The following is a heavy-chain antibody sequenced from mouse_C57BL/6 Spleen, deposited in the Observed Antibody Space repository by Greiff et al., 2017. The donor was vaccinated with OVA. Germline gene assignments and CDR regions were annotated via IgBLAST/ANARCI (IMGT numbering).Heavy chain of an antibody. CDR1: GFTFSDYG. J-gene: IGHJ4*01. CDR3: ARQDYDRYYYAMDY. CDR2: ISSGSSTI. Sequence: EVKVVESGGGLVKPGGSLKLSCAASGFTFSDYGMHWVRQAPEKGLEWVAYISSGSSTIYYADTVKGRFTISRDNAKNTLFLQMTSLRSEDTAMYYCARQDYDRYYYAMDYWGQGTSVTVSS. D-gene: IGHD2-4*01. V-gene: IGHV5-17*01.